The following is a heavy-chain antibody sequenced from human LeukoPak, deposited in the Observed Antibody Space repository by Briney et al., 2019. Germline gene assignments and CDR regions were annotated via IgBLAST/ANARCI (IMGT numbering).Heavy chain of an antibody. CDR1: GGSISTSTYY. CDR3: ARGSRIAARPRQRRREYYFDY. CDR2: IYYNGST. J-gene: IGHJ4*02. Sequence: PSETLSLTCSVSGGSISTSTYYWGWIRQPPGKGLEWIGTIYYNGSTYYNPSLKSRVTISVDTSKNQFSLKLSSVTAADTAVYYCARGSRIAARPRQRRREYYFDYWGQGTLVTVSS. D-gene: IGHD6-6*01. V-gene: IGHV4-39*07.